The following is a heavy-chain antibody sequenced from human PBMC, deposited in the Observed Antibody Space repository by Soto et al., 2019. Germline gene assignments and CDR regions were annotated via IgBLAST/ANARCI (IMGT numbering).Heavy chain of an antibody. V-gene: IGHV5-51*01. D-gene: IGHD3-10*01. CDR2: IYPGDSDT. J-gene: IGHJ6*02. CDR1: GYSFTSYW. Sequence: GESLQISCKGSGYSFTSYWIGWVRQMPGKGLEWMGIIYPGDSDTRYSPSFQGQVTISADKSISTEYLQWSRLKASDTAMYYCARTNYYGSGSYYYYYGMEVWGQGTKVTVSS. CDR3: ARTNYYGSGSYYYYYGMEV.